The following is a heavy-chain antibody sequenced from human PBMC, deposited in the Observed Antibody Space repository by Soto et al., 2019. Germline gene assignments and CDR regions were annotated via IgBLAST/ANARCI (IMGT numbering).Heavy chain of an antibody. J-gene: IGHJ5*02. Sequence: QVTLKESGPVLVKPTETLTLRCTVSGLSITDSEMGVSWIRQPPGQPLEWLAHIDSSGEKSYRTFLKSRLAISKDTSKSQPVLTMTKMDPADTATYYCARRHLAVAVSPWFDPWGQGIPVTVSS. CDR3: ARRHLAVAVSPWFDP. CDR2: IDSSGEK. CDR1: GLSITDSEMG. V-gene: IGHV2-26*01.